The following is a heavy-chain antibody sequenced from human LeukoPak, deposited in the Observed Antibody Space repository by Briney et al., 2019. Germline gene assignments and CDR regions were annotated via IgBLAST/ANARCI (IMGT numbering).Heavy chain of an antibody. CDR3: ARLLYSSWFDP. D-gene: IGHD6-13*01. CDR2: ISAYNGNT. Sequence: GASVKVSRKASGGTFSSYAISWVRQAPGQGLEWMGWISAYNGNTNYAQKLQGRVTMTTDTSTSTAYMELRSLRSDDTAVYYCARLLYSSWFDPWGQGTLVTVSS. V-gene: IGHV1-18*01. CDR1: GGTFSSYA. J-gene: IGHJ5*02.